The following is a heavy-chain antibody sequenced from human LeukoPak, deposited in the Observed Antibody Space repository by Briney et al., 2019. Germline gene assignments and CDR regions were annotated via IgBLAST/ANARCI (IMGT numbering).Heavy chain of an antibody. Sequence: GASVKVSCKASGYTFTGYYMHWMRQAPGQGLEWMGWINPNSGGTNYAQKFQGRVTMTRDTSISTAYMELSRLRSDDTAVYYCARDPTYYYDSSGYYYEWYFDYWGQGTLVTVSS. CDR3: ARDPTYYYDSSGYYYEWYFDY. CDR2: INPNSGGT. D-gene: IGHD3-22*01. V-gene: IGHV1-2*02. CDR1: GYTFTGYY. J-gene: IGHJ4*02.